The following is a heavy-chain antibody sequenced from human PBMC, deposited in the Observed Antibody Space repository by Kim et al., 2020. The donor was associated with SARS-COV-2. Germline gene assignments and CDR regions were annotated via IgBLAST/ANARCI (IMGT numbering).Heavy chain of an antibody. Sequence: GGSLRLSCVASGFNFGTYAMLWVRQAPGKGLEWVSRIGSTSENIFYADSVKGRFTTSRDNSKNTVFLHLYSLRDEDKAIYYCVKGRSTVPGSKDLDYWG. CDR2: IGSTSENI. D-gene: IGHD6-19*01. J-gene: IGHJ4*01. V-gene: IGHV3-23*01. CDR1: GFNFGTYA. CDR3: VKGRSTVPGSKDLDY.